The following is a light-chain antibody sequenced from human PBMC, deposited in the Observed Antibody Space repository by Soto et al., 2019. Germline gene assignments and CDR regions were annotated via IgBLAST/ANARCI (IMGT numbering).Light chain of an antibody. V-gene: IGLV1-44*01. J-gene: IGLJ1*01. CDR1: SSNIGSKT. CDR2: NNH. CDR3: AAWDDSLNACV. Sequence: QSVLTQAPSASGTPGQRVTISCSGSSSNIGSKTVNWYQQLPGMAPKLLIFNNHQRPSGVPDRFSGSKSGTSASLAISGLQSEDEGDYYCAAWDDSLNACVFGTGTKLTVL.